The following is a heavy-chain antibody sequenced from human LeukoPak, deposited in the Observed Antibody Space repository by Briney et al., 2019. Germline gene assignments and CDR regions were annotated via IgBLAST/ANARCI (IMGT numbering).Heavy chain of an antibody. CDR2: IYPKSGGT. Sequence: ASVKVSCKASGYTFVDYYIHWVRQAPGHRLEWMGWIYPKSGGTNYAQTFQGRVTMTRDTSITTPYMELTRLKFDDTPVYYCARVSTSGYRDWLDPWGQGTLVTVSS. J-gene: IGHJ5*02. CDR1: GYTFVDYY. CDR3: ARVSTSGYRDWLDP. D-gene: IGHD3-9*01. V-gene: IGHV1-2*02.